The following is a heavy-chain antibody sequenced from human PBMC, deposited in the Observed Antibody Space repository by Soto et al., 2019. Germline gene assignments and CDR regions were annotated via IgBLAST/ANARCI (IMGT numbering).Heavy chain of an antibody. CDR3: ARSAGGYSYGYNYYYGMDV. CDR1: GGTLSSDT. V-gene: IGHV1-69*12. Sequence: QVQLVQSGAEVKKPGSSVKVSWIASGGTLSSDTISWVRQAPGQGLEWMGGIIPIFGTANYAQKFQGRVTITADESTSTAYMELSSLRSEDTAVYYYARSAGGYSYGYNYYYGMDVWGQGTTVTVSS. D-gene: IGHD5-18*01. J-gene: IGHJ6*02. CDR2: IIPIFGTA.